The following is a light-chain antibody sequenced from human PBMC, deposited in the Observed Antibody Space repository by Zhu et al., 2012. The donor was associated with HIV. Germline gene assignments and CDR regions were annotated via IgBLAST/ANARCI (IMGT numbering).Light chain of an antibody. CDR2: ATS. J-gene: IGKJ2*01. V-gene: IGKV3-15*01. CDR1: QSVGYN. CDR3: QQYNKWPKT. Sequence: EIVMTQSPATLSVSPGERATLSCRASQSVGYNLAWFQQKPGQAPRLVIYATSTRATDIPARFFGSGSATEFTLTISSVQSEDFANYYCQQYNKWPKTFGQGTNLEI.